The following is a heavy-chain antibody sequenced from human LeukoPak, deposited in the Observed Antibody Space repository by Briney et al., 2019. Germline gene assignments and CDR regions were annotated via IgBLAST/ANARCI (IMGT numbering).Heavy chain of an antibody. CDR2: SSPYNGNT. CDR3: ARGRVLVVNWFDP. Sequence: ASVKVSCKASGYTFTTYGISWVRQAPGQGLEWMGWSSPYNGNTNYAQKLQGRVTMTTDTSTSTAYMELRSLRSDDTAVYYCARGRVLVVNWFDPWGQGTLVTVSS. CDR1: GYTFTTYG. D-gene: IGHD3-10*01. J-gene: IGHJ5*02. V-gene: IGHV1-18*01.